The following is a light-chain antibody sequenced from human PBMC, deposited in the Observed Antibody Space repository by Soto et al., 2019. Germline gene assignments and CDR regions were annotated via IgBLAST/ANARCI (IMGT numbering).Light chain of an antibody. CDR2: DTN. CDR3: GTWDSSLSVYV. V-gene: IGLV1-51*01. Sequence: QSVLTQPPSVSAAPGQKVTISCSGSNSNIGNNYVAWYQHLPGTAPKLLIFDTNNRPSGIPDRFSGSKSGTSATLAITGLQTGDEADYYCGTWDSSLSVYVFGTGTQLTVL. J-gene: IGLJ1*01. CDR1: NSNIGNNY.